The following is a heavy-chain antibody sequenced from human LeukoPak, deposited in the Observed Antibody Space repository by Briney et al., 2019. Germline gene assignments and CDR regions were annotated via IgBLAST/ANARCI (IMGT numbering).Heavy chain of an antibody. V-gene: IGHV3-23*01. J-gene: IGHJ3*02. CDR2: ISGSGGRT. Sequence: GGSLRLSCAASGFTFSTYGMSWVRQAPGKGLEWVSAISGSGGRTYYADSVKGRFTISRDNSKNTLYMQMFSLRAEDTAVYYCARDRDPGYNDSSGYRRVNAFDIWGQGTMVTVSS. D-gene: IGHD3-22*01. CDR3: ARDRDPGYNDSSGYRRVNAFDI. CDR1: GFTFSTYG.